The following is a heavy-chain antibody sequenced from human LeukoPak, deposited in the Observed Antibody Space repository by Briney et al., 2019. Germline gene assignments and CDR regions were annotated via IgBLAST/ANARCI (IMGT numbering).Heavy chain of an antibody. D-gene: IGHD1-1*01. CDR1: GFTVSSNY. CDR3: ARVKSTGTYYYYYYMDV. V-gene: IGHV3-66*02. CDR2: IYSGGST. Sequence: GGSLRLSCAASGFTVSSNYMSWVRRAPGKGLEWVSVIYSGGSTYYADSVKGRFTISRDNSKNTLYLQMNSLRAEDTAVYYCARVKSTGTYYYYYYMDVWGKGTTVTVSS. J-gene: IGHJ6*03.